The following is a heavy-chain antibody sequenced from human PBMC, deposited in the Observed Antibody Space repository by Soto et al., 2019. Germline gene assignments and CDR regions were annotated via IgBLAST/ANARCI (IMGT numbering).Heavy chain of an antibody. D-gene: IGHD3-9*01. J-gene: IGHJ4*02. V-gene: IGHV3-23*01. CDR3: AKAPRDIWTGYYTR. CDR2: ISGSGGST. Sequence: GGSLRLSCAASGFTFSSYAMSWVRQAPGKGLEWVSAISGSGGSTYYADSVKGRFTISRDNSKNTLYLQKNSLRAEETAVDYCAKAPRDIWTGYYTRWGQGTLVTVSS. CDR1: GFTFSSYA.